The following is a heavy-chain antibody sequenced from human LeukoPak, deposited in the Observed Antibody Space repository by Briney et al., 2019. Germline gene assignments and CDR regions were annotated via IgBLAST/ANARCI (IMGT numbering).Heavy chain of an antibody. V-gene: IGHV3-21*01. CDR3: ARSLTTLTYEGY. CDR2: INSGSTYT. Sequence: GGSLRLSCAASGFTYGNYLMHWVRQSPGKGLEWVSSINSGSTYTYYTESVKGRFTVSRDNAKNSLFLQMNSLRAEDTAIYYCARSLTTLTYEGYWGQGTLVTVSS. J-gene: IGHJ4*02. D-gene: IGHD1-1*01. CDR1: GFTYGNYL.